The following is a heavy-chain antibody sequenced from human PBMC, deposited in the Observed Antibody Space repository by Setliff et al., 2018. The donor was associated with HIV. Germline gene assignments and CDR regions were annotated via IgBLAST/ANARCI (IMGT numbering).Heavy chain of an antibody. D-gene: IGHD6-13*01. V-gene: IGHV3-48*04. CDR2: ISTSGSTI. CDR3: GRDVHDAAADN. Sequence: PGGSLRLSCAASGFTFGSQWMHWVRQAPGKGLEWVSYISTSGSTIYYADSVKGRFTISRDNARNTLFLQMNSLGVEDTALYYCGRDVHDAAADNWGRGTLVTVSS. CDR1: GFTFGSQW. J-gene: IGHJ4*02.